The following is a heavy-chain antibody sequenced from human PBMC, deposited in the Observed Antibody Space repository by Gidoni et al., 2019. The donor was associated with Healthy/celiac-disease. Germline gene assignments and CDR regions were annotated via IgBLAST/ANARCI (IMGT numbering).Heavy chain of an antibody. V-gene: IGHV4-59*08. D-gene: IGHD6-13*01. CDR3: ARSSSSWYYFDY. Sequence: QVQLQESGPGLVKPPETLSLIRTVSGGSISSYYWSWIRQPPGKGLEWIGYIYYSGSTNDNPSLKSRVTISVDTSKNQFSLKLSSVTAADTAVYYCARSSSSWYYFDYWGQGTLVTVSS. CDR2: IYYSGST. CDR1: GGSISSYY. J-gene: IGHJ4*02.